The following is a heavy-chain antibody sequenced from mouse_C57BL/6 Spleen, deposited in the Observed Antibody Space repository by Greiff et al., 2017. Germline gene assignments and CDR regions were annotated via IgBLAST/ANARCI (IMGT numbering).Heavy chain of an antibody. CDR3: AKENGYSYDMGG. D-gene: IGHD2-3*01. Sequence: QVHVKQPGTELVKPGASVKLSCKASGYTFTSYGMHWVKQRPGQGLEWIGNINPSNGGTNYNEKFKSKATLTVDKSSSTAYMQLSSLTSEDSAVYYCAKENGYSYDMGGWGKGTSVTVAT. CDR2: INPSNGGT. J-gene: IGHJ4*01. V-gene: IGHV1-53*01. CDR1: GYTFTSYG.